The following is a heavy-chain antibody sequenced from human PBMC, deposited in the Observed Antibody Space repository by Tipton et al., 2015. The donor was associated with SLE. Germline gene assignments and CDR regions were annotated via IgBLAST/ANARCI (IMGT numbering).Heavy chain of an antibody. D-gene: IGHD6-19*01. Sequence: LRLSCAASGFTFSSYWMSWVRQPPGKGLEWIGEINHSGSTNYNPSLKSRVTVSVDTSKNQFSLKLSSVTAADTAVFYCARGGGYSSGWPDAFDIWGQGTMVTVSS. J-gene: IGHJ3*02. CDR3: ARGGGYSSGWPDAFDI. CDR2: INHSGST. V-gene: IGHV4-34*01. CDR1: GFTFSSYW.